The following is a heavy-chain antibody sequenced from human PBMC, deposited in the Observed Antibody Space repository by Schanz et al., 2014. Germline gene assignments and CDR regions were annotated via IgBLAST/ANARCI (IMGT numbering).Heavy chain of an antibody. Sequence: QVLLVESGGGVVQPGGSLRVSCAASGFNFHYYGMHWVRQAPGKGPAWVAFIQLDGSEIYYTDSVKGRFTVSRDNSRNILYLEMNSLRPEDTAVYYCGRRGRQQVAPQDYHYGMDVWGQGTTVSVSS. CDR1: GFNFHYYG. D-gene: IGHD6-13*01. J-gene: IGHJ6*02. V-gene: IGHV3-30*02. CDR3: GRRGRQQVAPQDYHYGMDV. CDR2: IQLDGSEI.